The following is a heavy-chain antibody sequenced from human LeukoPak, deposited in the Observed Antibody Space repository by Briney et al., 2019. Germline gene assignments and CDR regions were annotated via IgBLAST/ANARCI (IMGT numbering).Heavy chain of an antibody. D-gene: IGHD2-2*01. CDR3: ARGDIVVVPAAPGNWFDP. J-gene: IGHJ5*02. CDR1: GYTFTGYY. V-gene: IGHV1-2*02. CDR2: INPNSGGT. Sequence: ASVKVSCKASGYTFTGYYMHWVRQAPGQGLEWMGWINPNSGGTNYAQKFQGRVTMTRDTSISTPYMELSRLRSDDTAVYYCARGDIVVVPAAPGNWFDPWGQGTLVTVSS.